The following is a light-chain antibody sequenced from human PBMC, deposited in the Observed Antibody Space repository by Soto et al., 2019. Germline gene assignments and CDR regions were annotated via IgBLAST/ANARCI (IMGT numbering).Light chain of an antibody. V-gene: IGLV3-21*04. CDR3: HVWDRASAHVV. Sequence: SYELTQPPSVSVAPGKTATITCGGNNIGSKSVHWCQQRPGQAPVPVIFSDSDRPSGIPERFSGSNSGNTATLTISGVDAGDEADYYCHVWDRASAHVVFGGGTKVTVL. CDR1: NIGSKS. J-gene: IGLJ2*01. CDR2: SDS.